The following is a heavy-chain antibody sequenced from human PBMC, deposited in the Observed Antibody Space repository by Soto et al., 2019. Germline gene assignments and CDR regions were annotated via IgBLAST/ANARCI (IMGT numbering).Heavy chain of an antibody. D-gene: IGHD6-13*01. V-gene: IGHV3-23*01. Sequence: EVQLLESGGGLVQPGGSLRLSCAASGFTFSTYAMNWVRQAPGKGLEWVSLIISSGGSTYYADSVKGRFPISRDNSKNTLYLQMNSLRADDTAVYYCAKAEGSSYGTEYSQHWGQGTLVTVSS. J-gene: IGHJ1*01. CDR1: GFTFSTYA. CDR2: IISSGGST. CDR3: AKAEGSSYGTEYSQH.